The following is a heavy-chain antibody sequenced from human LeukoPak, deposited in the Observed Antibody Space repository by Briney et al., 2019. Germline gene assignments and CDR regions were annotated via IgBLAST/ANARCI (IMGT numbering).Heavy chain of an antibody. CDR3: ARDSSLYSSRWKPDPFDY. J-gene: IGHJ4*02. CDR2: ISSSSSYI. Sequence: GGSLRLSCAASGFTFSSYSMNWVRQAPGKGLEWVSSISSSSSYIYYADSVKGRFTISRDNAKNSLYLQMNSLRAEDTAVYYCARDSSLYSSRWKPDPFDYWGQGTLVTVSS. V-gene: IGHV3-21*01. D-gene: IGHD6-13*01. CDR1: GFTFSSYS.